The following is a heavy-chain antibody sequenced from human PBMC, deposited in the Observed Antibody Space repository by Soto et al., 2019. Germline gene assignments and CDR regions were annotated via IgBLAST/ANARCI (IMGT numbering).Heavy chain of an antibody. CDR1: GGSVNIGGYY. CDR3: ARDKKHSGAGMGAFHI. CDR2: IYFAGTT. J-gene: IGHJ3*02. V-gene: IGHV4-31*03. D-gene: IGHD3-10*01. Sequence: PSETLSLTCTVSGGSVNIGGYYWSWVRQLPGKGLEWIGNIYFAGTTRYNPSLESRVTISVDTSKNQFSLKLSPVTAADTALYFRARDKKHSGAGMGAFHIWGQGTMVTVSS.